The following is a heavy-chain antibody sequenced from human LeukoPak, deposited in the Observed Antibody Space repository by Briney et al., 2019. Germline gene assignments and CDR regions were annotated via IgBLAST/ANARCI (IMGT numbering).Heavy chain of an antibody. CDR2: ISGDGGST. V-gene: IGHV3-43*02. CDR3: AKDIRGDGYNPRFDY. CDR1: GLSFDDYA. J-gene: IGHJ4*02. D-gene: IGHD5-24*01. Sequence: GGARRIDLAAGGLSFDDYAMHWDRLAPGSGLEWFSLISGDGGSTYYADSVKGRFTISRDNSKNSLYLQMNSLRTEDTALYYCAKDIRGDGYNPRFDYWAQGTLVTVSS.